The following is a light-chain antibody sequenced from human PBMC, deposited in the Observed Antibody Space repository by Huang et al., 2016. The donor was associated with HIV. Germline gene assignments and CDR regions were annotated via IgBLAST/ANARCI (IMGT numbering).Light chain of an antibody. CDR2: WAS. CDR3: QQYYFSPRT. J-gene: IGKJ3*01. Sequence: DVVLSQSPDYLPVSLGARATVNCRSSQSIFYNSNGQNYLAWYQQKAGQPPKLLVYWASTRAPRLPDRFSGTGSRTDFTLTINNLQAEDAAVYYCQQYYFSPRTFGPGTKVDI. CDR1: QSIFYNSNGQNY. V-gene: IGKV4-1*01.